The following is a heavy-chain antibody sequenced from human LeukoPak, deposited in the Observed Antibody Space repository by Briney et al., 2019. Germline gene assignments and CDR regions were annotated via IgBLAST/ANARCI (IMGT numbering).Heavy chain of an antibody. V-gene: IGHV3-30-3*01. CDR2: ISYDGSNK. J-gene: IGHJ4*02. CDR3: ARDPDDVRYTSRSLIA. Sequence: GGSLRLSCAASGFTFSSYAMHWVRQAPGKGLEWVAVISYDGSNKYYADSVKGRFTISRDNSKNTLYLQMNSLRAEDTAVYYCARDPDDVRYTSRSLIAWGQGTLVTVSS. CDR1: GFTFSSYA. D-gene: IGHD1-1*01.